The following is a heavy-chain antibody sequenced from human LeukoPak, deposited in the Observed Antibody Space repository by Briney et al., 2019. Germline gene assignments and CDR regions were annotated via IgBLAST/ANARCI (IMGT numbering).Heavy chain of an antibody. CDR3: ARLTRKTGVICYFDY. V-gene: IGHV4-34*01. CDR2: INHSGST. D-gene: IGHD2-21*01. CDR1: GGSFSGYY. J-gene: IGHJ4*02. Sequence: SETLSLTCAVYGGSFSGYYWSWIRQPPGKGLEWIGEINHSGSTHYNPSLKSRVTIFVDTSKNQFSLKLSSVTAADTAVYYCARLTRKTGVICYFDYWGEGTLVTVSS.